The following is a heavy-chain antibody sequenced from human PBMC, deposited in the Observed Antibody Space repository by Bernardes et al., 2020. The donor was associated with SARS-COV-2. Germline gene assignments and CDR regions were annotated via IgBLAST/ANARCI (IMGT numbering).Heavy chain of an antibody. CDR1: GFRFSHFA. CDR3: ARETQDSSSSYFDY. CDR2: ISYEERTT. D-gene: IGHD3-22*01. Sequence: GGSLRLSCAASGFRFSHFAMHWVRQAPGKGLEWVAIISYEERTTYNAESVKGRFTISRDNSKNTVFLEMTSLRTEDTAVYYCARETQDSSSSYFDYWGQGILVTVSS. V-gene: IGHV3-30*19. J-gene: IGHJ4*02.